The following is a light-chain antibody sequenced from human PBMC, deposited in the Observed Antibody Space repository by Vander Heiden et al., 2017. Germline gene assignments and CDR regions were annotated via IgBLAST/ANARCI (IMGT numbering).Light chain of an antibody. CDR1: PGIGNY. CDR2: GAS. J-gene: IGKJ4*01. V-gene: IGKV1-27*01. Sequence: QLTQSPSSLSASVGDRVTISCRASPGIGNYLAWYQQKPGRVPKLLIYGASTLQSGVPSLFNGSGSETDFTLTITRLQPEDVGTYYCQKYRSAPLTFGGGTKVEIK. CDR3: QKYRSAPLT.